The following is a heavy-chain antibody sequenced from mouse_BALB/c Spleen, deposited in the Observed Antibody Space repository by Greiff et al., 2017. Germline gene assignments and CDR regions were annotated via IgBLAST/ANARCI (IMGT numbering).Heavy chain of an antibody. CDR3: TRGSLYYGNYFYYAMDY. D-gene: IGHD2-1*01. V-gene: IGHV1-5*01. Sequence: EVQLQQSGTVLARPGASVKMSCKASGYSFTSYWMHWVKQRPGQGLEWIGAIYPGNSDTSYNQKFKGKAKLTAVTSASTAYMELSSLTNEDSAVYYCTRGSLYYGNYFYYAMDYWGQGTSVTVSS. CDR1: GYSFTSYW. J-gene: IGHJ4*01. CDR2: IYPGNSDT.